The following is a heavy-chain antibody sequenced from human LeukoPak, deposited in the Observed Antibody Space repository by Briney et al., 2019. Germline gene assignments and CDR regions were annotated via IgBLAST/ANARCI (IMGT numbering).Heavy chain of an antibody. CDR3: ARSGGSTGVANWFDP. D-gene: IGHD3-3*01. V-gene: IGHV1-3*01. CDR2: INAGNGNT. CDR1: GYTFTSYA. Sequence: ASVKVSCKASGYTFTSYAMHWVRQAPGQRLEWMGWINAGNGNTKYSQKFQGRVTITRDTSASTAYMELSSLRSEDTAVYYCARSGGSTGVANWFDPWGQGTLVTLSS. J-gene: IGHJ5*02.